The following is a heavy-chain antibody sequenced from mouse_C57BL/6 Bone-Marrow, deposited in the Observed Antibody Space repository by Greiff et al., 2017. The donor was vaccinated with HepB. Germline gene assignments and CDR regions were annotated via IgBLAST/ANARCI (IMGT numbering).Heavy chain of an antibody. V-gene: IGHV1-59*01. Sequence: QVQLKQPGAELVRPGPSVKLSCKASGYTFTSYWMHWVKHRPGQGLEWIGVIDPSDSYTNYNQKFKGKATLTVDTSSSTAYMQLSSLTSEDSAVYYCARSYYGSSFWYFDVWGTGTTVTVSS. CDR2: IDPSDSYT. CDR3: ARSYYGSSFWYFDV. CDR1: GYTFTSYW. J-gene: IGHJ1*03. D-gene: IGHD1-1*01.